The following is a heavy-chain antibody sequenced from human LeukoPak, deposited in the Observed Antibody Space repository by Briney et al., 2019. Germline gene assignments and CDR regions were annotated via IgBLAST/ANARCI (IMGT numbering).Heavy chain of an antibody. J-gene: IGHJ4*02. D-gene: IGHD3-9*01. CDR2: INHSGST. Sequence: KPSETLSLTCAVYGGSFSGYYWSRIRQPPGKGLEWIGEINHSGSTNYNPSLKSRVTISVDTSKNQFSLKLSSVTAADTAVYYCARGNLDYYDILTGYYRYGEKFDYWGQGTLVTVSS. V-gene: IGHV4-34*01. CDR1: GGSFSGYY. CDR3: ARGNLDYYDILTGYYRYGEKFDY.